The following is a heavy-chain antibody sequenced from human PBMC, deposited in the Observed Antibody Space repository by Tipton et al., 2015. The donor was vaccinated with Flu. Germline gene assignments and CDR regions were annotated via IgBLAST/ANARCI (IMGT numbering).Heavy chain of an antibody. CDR1: GGSISGYY. V-gene: IGHV4-4*07. CDR2: IHTSGST. Sequence: PGLVKPSEILSLTCTVSGGSISGYYWTWIRLPAGKGLEWIGRIHTSGSTGYNPSLKSRVTMSVDASKNQFSLQLNSVTAADTAVYYCARDPDPGAGYDLELWGRGTLVSVSS. D-gene: IGHD5-12*01. CDR3: ARDPDPGAGYDLEL. J-gene: IGHJ2*01.